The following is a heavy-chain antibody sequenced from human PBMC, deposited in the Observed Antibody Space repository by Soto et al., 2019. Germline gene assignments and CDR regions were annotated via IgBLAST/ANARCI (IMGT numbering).Heavy chain of an antibody. D-gene: IGHD6-13*01. CDR1: GGTFSSYA. J-gene: IGHJ5*02. V-gene: IGHV1-69*01. CDR2: IIPIFGTA. Sequence: QVQLVQSGAEVKKPGSSVKVSCKASGGTFSSYAISWVRQAPGQGLEWMGGIIPIFGTANYAQKFQGRVTITADESTRTANKEASRLRSEDTAVYYCASCGIGAAAGWGYNWFDPWGQGTLVTVSS. CDR3: ASCGIGAAAGWGYNWFDP.